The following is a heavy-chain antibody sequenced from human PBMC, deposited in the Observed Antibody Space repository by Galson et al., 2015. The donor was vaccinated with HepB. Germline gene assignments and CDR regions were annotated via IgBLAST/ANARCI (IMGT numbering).Heavy chain of an antibody. CDR2: IYYIGNT. J-gene: IGHJ4*02. CDR1: TGSISSYY. V-gene: IGHV4-59*08. Sequence: SETLSLTCTVSTGSISSYYWSWIRQPPGKGLEWIGYIYYIGNTNYNPSLKSRVTISVDMSKNQFSLKLSSVTAADTAVYYCARQHRYSYGYDYWGQGTLVTVSS. D-gene: IGHD5-18*01. CDR3: ARQHRYSYGYDY.